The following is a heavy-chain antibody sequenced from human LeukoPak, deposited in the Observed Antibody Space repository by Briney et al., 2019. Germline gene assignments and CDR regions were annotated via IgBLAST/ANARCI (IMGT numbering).Heavy chain of an antibody. Sequence: SETLSLTCAVSGGSISSGGYSWSWIRQPPGKGLEWIGYIYHSGSTYYNPSLKSRVTISVDRYKNQFSLKLSSVTAADTAVYYCAREGRSSGSYVYFDYWGQGTLVTVSS. D-gene: IGHD3-10*01. J-gene: IGHJ4*02. CDR3: AREGRSSGSYVYFDY. CDR2: IYHSGST. CDR1: GGSISSGGYS. V-gene: IGHV4-30-2*01.